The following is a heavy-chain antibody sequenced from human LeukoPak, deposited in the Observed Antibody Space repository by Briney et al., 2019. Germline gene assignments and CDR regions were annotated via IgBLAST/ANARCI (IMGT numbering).Heavy chain of an antibody. V-gene: IGHV3-23*01. CDR1: GFTFSSYA. CDR2: ISGSGGST. CDR3: AKTVSRRYPKHSY. D-gene: IGHD1-14*01. Sequence: PGGSLRLSCAASGFTFSSYAMSWVRQAPGKGLERVSDISGSGGSTYYADSVKGRFTISRDNSKNTLYLQMNSLRAEDTAVYYCAKTVSRRYPKHSYWGQGTLVTVSS. J-gene: IGHJ4*02.